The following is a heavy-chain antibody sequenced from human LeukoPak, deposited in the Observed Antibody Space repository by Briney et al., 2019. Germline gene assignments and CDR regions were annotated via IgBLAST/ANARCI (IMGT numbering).Heavy chain of an antibody. CDR1: GFTFSSYG. J-gene: IGHJ1*01. D-gene: IGHD3-16*01. Sequence: GGSLRLSCAASGFTFSSYGMHWVRQAPGEGLEWVAVISYDGSNKYYADSVKGRFTISRDNSKNTLYLQMNSLRAEDTAVYYCASHGVLFGFQHWGQGTLVTVSS. V-gene: IGHV3-30*03. CDR2: ISYDGSNK. CDR3: ASHGVLFGFQH.